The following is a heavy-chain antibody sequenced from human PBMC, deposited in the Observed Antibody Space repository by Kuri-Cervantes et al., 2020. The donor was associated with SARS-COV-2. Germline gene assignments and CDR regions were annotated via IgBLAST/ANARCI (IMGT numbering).Heavy chain of an antibody. CDR2: TSYDGTSK. CDR1: GFTFSSYG. CDR3: AGERVGVQDF. V-gene: IGHV3-30*19. J-gene: IGHJ4*02. D-gene: IGHD2-21*01. Sequence: GGSLRLSCAASGFTFSSYGMHWVRQAPGEGLEWVAITSYDGTSKYYADSVKGRFTISRDNSKNTLYLQMNNLRGDDTAVYFCAGERVGVQDFWGQGTLVTVSS.